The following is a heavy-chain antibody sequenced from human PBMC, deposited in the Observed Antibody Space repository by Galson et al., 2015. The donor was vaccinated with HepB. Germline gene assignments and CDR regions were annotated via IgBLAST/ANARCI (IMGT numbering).Heavy chain of an antibody. V-gene: IGHV3-21*01. D-gene: IGHD2-2*01. CDR2: ISSSSSYI. CDR1: GFTFSSYS. Sequence: SLRLSCAASGFTFSSYSMNWVRQAPGKGLEWVSSISSSSSYIYYADSVKGRFTISRDNAKNSLYLQMNSLRAEDTAVYYCARFRYCSSTSCANYYYYGMDVWGQGTTVTVSS. J-gene: IGHJ6*02. CDR3: ARFRYCSSTSCANYYYYGMDV.